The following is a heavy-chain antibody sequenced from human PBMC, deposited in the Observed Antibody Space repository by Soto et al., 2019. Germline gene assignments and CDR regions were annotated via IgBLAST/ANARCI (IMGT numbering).Heavy chain of an antibody. V-gene: IGHV5-51*01. CDR3: ATVVVVAAAGTFNPYYFDY. J-gene: IGHJ4*02. CDR1: GYSFTSYW. Sequence: PGESLKISCKGSGYSFTSYWIGWLRQMPGKGLEWMGIIYPGDSDTRYSPSFQGQVTISADKSISTAYLQWSSLKASDTAMYYCATVVVVAAAGTFNPYYFDYWGQGTLVTVS. CDR2: IYPGDSDT. D-gene: IGHD2-15*01.